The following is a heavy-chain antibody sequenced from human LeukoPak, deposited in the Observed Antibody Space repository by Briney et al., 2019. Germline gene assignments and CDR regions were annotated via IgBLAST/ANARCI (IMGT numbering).Heavy chain of an antibody. J-gene: IGHJ4*02. CDR2: IKQDGSER. D-gene: IGHD3-10*01. CDR3: AREGWVRGVNLE. CDR1: GFTFSTYW. V-gene: IGHV3-7*03. Sequence: GGSLRLSCAASGFTFSTYWMSWVRQAPGKGLEWVATIKQDGSERYYVESVKGRFTISRDNAKNSLYLQMNSLRAEDTAVYYCAREGWVRGVNLEWGQGTLVTVSS.